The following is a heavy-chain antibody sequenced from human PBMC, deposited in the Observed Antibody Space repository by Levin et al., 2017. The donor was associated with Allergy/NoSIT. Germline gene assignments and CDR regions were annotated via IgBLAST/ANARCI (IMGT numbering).Heavy chain of an antibody. CDR2: VYGGGST. V-gene: IGHV3-53*01. CDR1: GLTVSDNY. J-gene: IGHJ4*02. Sequence: GGSLRLSCAASGLTVSDNYMSWVRQAPGKGLEWVSVVYGGGSTYYADSVRGRFTISRDNSQNTLYLQMNSLRAEDTAVYYCASEIPRKSADNFVPVWGRGTLVTVSS. D-gene: IGHD3-10*02. CDR3: ASEIPRKSADNFVPV.